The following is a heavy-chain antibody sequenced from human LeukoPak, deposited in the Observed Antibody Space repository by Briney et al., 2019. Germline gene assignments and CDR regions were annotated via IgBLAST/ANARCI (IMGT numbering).Heavy chain of an antibody. CDR1: GFTFSSYA. Sequence: GGSLRLSCAASGFTFSSYAMSWVRQAPGKGLEWVSAISGSGGSTYYADSVKRRFTNPRDNSKNTLHLQMNSLRAEDTAVYYCAKGIVNWGKYYFDYWGQGTLVTVSS. D-gene: IGHD7-27*01. CDR3: AKGIVNWGKYYFDY. V-gene: IGHV3-23*01. CDR2: ISGSGGST. J-gene: IGHJ4*02.